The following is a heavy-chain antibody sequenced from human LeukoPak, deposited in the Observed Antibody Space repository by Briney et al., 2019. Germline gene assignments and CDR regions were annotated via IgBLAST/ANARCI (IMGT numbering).Heavy chain of an antibody. D-gene: IGHD3-22*01. V-gene: IGHV3-23*01. CDR3: AKGGLDYYDSSGYYDPFDL. J-gene: IGHJ3*01. CDR2: ISFSGGSS. Sequence: GGSLRLSCAASGFTFSSYGMNWVRQAPGKGLEWVSGISFSGGSSYYLDSVKGRFTISRDNSRATLYMEMNSLRAEDTAVFYCAKGGLDYYDSSGYYDPFDLWGQGTKVTVSS. CDR1: GFTFSSYG.